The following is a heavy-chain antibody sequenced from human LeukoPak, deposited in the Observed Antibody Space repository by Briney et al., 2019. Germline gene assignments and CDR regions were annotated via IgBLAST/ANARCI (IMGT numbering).Heavy chain of an antibody. CDR1: GGSISGYY. J-gene: IGHJ4*02. Sequence: SETLSLTCTVSGGSISGYYYNWLRQPPGKGLEWIGYVFYSGNTNYNHSLKSRLTISVDTSKNQVSLNLNSVTAADTAVYYCARGEMATILFDYWGQGTLVTVSS. CDR2: VFYSGNT. V-gene: IGHV4-59*08. CDR3: ARGEMATILFDY. D-gene: IGHD5-24*01.